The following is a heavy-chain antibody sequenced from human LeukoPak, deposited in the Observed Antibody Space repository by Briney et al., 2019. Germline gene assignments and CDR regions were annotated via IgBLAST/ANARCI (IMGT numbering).Heavy chain of an antibody. CDR1: GGSISSSSYY. J-gene: IGHJ5*02. D-gene: IGHD6-13*01. V-gene: IGHV4-39*01. CDR3: ARARHKQYSSSWYWFDP. Sequence: PSETLSLTCTVSGGSISSSSYYWGWIRQPPGKGLEWIGSIYYSGSTYYNPSLKSRVTISVDTSKNQFSLKLSSVTAADTAVYYCARARHKQYSSSWYWFDPWGQGTLVTVSS. CDR2: IYYSGST.